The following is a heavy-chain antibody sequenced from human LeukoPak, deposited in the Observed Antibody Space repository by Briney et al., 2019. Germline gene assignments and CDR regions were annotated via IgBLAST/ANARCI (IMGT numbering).Heavy chain of an antibody. Sequence: GGSLRLSCAASGFTFSIYAMSWVRQAPGKGLEWVSAIGDTTYYADSVEGRFTISRDNSKNTLYLQMNSLRAEDAAIYYCAKRASFWSGYYKGIDYWGQGTLVTVSS. CDR2: IGDTT. CDR1: GFTFSIYA. D-gene: IGHD3-3*01. CDR3: AKRASFWSGYYKGIDY. J-gene: IGHJ4*02. V-gene: IGHV3-23*01.